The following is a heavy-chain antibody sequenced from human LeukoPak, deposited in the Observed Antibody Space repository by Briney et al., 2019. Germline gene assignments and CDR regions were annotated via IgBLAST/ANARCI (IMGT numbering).Heavy chain of an antibody. CDR2: ISYDGSNK. Sequence: PGGSLRLSCAASGFTFSSYAMHWVRQAPGKGLEWVAVISYDGSNKYYADSVKGRFTISRDNSKNTLYLQMNSLRAEDTAVYYCARAEITMIVVVMVAFDIWGQGTMVTVSS. V-gene: IGHV3-30-3*01. CDR3: ARAEITMIVVVMVAFDI. CDR1: GFTFSSYA. D-gene: IGHD3-22*01. J-gene: IGHJ3*02.